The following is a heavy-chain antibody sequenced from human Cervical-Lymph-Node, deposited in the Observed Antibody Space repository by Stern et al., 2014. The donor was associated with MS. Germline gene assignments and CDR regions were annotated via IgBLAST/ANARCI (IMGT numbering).Heavy chain of an antibody. CDR1: GGTLSRYA. J-gene: IGHJ6*02. CDR2: IIPLSGKT. CDR3: AGSYSGWDNPYHFYGMDV. Sequence: VQLVQSGAEVKKPGSSVKVSCKASGGTLSRYAISWVRQAPGQGLAWMGGIIPLSGKTNYAQKFQGRIKLLADESTSTAYMELSSLRSEDAAVYFCAGSYSGWDNPYHFYGMDVWGQGTTVTVS. V-gene: IGHV1-69*01. D-gene: IGHD6-19*01.